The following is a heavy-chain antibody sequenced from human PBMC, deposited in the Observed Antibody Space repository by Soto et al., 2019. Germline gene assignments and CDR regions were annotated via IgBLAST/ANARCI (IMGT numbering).Heavy chain of an antibody. CDR3: ARDAIAAAGPFYYGMDV. CDR2: ISSSSSYI. J-gene: IGHJ6*02. Sequence: GGSLRLSCVASGFTFSSYWMHWVRQAPRKGLVWVSSISSSSSYIYYADSVKGRFTISRDNAKNSLYLQMNSLRAEDTAVYYCARDAIAAAGPFYYGMDVWGQGTTVTVSS. CDR1: GFTFSSYW. V-gene: IGHV3-21*01. D-gene: IGHD6-13*01.